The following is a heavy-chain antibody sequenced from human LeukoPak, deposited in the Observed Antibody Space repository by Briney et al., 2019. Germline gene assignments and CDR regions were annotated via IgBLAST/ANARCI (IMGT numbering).Heavy chain of an antibody. J-gene: IGHJ4*02. V-gene: IGHV4-34*01. Sequence: SETLSLTCAVYGGSFSGYYWSWIRQPPGKGLEWIGEINHSGSTNYNPSLKSRVTTSVDTSKNQFSLKLSSVTAADTAVYYCARGSSGSYLLDYWGQGTLVTVSS. CDR3: ARGSSGSYLLDY. CDR1: GGSFSGYY. CDR2: INHSGST. D-gene: IGHD1-26*01.